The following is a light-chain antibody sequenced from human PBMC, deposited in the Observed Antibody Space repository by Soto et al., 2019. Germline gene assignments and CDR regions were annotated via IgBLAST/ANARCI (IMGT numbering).Light chain of an antibody. J-gene: IGKJ2*01. CDR2: AAS. CDR1: QSVSSNY. V-gene: IGKV3-20*01. CDR3: QLYGSSPPRYT. Sequence: EIVLTQSPGTLYLSSGERATLSCRASQSVSSNYLAWYQQKRGQAPRLLIYAASARATGIPDRFSGSGSGTDFTLTISRLEPEDFAVYFCQLYGSSPPRYTFGQETKVDIK.